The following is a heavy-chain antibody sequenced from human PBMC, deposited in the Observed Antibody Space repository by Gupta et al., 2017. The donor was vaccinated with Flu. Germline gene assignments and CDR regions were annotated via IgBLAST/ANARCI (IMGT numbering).Heavy chain of an antibody. CDR3: AKDRPQYYGDSINGAFDI. CDR2: ISGRGETT. V-gene: IGHV3-23*01. Sequence: EVQLLESGGGLVQPGGSLRLSCAASGFTFHSYGMAWVRQPPEKGLEWVSAISGRGETTYYPDSVKGRFTISRDNSENTLYLQMNSLRAEDTALYYCAKDRPQYYGDSINGAFDIWGQGTMVTVSS. CDR1: GFTFHSYG. J-gene: IGHJ3*02. D-gene: IGHD3-16*01.